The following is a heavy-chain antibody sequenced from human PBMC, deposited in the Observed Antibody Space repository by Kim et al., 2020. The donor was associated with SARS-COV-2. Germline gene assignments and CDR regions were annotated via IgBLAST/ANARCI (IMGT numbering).Heavy chain of an antibody. Sequence: GESLKISCMGSGYIFSNFWIGWVRQMPGEGLEWMGIIYAGDSDTRYSPSLQGQVTISVDKSISTAFLQWVSLKASDTAVYYCARSPRTAQGGFDLWGQGTMVTVSS. CDR2: IYAGDSDT. V-gene: IGHV5-51*01. J-gene: IGHJ3*01. CDR3: ARSPRTAQGGFDL. D-gene: IGHD5-18*01. CDR1: GYIFSNFW.